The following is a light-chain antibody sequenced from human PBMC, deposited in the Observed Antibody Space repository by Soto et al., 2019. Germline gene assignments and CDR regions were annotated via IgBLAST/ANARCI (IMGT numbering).Light chain of an antibody. CDR1: SNDVGAYKY. CDR2: EVT. Sequence: QSALTQPASVSGSPGQSITISCTGTSNDVGAYKYVSWYQQQPDKAPKLIIYEVTNRPSGVSNRFSGSKSGNTASLTISGLQAEDEADYYCNSYAGGLVLFGGGTKVTVL. J-gene: IGLJ2*01. V-gene: IGLV2-14*01. CDR3: NSYAGGLVL.